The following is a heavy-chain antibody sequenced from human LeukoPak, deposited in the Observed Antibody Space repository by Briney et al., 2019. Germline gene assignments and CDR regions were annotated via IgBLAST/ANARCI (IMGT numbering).Heavy chain of an antibody. D-gene: IGHD3-22*01. CDR2: IYPDDSDT. V-gene: IGHV5-51*01. CDR3: ASAGDSSGYYYFSAFDI. CDR1: GYSFTSYW. Sequence: GESLKISCKGSGYSFTSYWIGWVRQMPGKGLEWMGIIYPDDSDTTYSPSFQGQVTISAGKSISTAYLQWSSLKASDTAMYYCASAGDSSGYYYFSAFDIWGQGTMVTVSS. J-gene: IGHJ3*02.